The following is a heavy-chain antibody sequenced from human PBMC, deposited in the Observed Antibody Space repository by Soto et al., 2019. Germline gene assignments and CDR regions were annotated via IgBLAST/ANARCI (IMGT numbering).Heavy chain of an antibody. CDR3: ARPLIGNTVDL. Sequence: QAQLLQSGAEMKKPGASVKVSCKASGYTFINYFIHWVRQAPGQGLEWIGIVHPSRGTADYAQKFQGRVTLTTDMSTRTVYMDLCSLRSEDTAVYYCARPLIGNTVDLWGQGTTVIVSS. V-gene: IGHV1-46*01. J-gene: IGHJ3*01. D-gene: IGHD1-7*01. CDR1: GYTFINYF. CDR2: VHPSRGTA.